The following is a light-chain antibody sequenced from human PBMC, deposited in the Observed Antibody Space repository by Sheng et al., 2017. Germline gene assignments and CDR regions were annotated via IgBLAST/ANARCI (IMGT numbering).Light chain of an antibody. V-gene: IGKV3-20*01. J-gene: IGKJ4*01. Sequence: DNVLTQSPGTLSLSPGEGATLSCRASQTIGSSFLAWYQQKPGQGPRLLIYGAVRRATGIPDRFSGSGSGTDFTLTISTLEPEDFAVYYCQQYGSSPTFGGGTRVEIK. CDR2: GAV. CDR3: QQYGSSPT. CDR1: QTIGSSF.